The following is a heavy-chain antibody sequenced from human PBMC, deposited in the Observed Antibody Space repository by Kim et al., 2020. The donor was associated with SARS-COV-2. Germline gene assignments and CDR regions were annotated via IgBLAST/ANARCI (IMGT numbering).Heavy chain of an antibody. D-gene: IGHD2-8*01. CDR2: ISSSGSTI. Sequence: GGSLRLSCAASGFTFSSYEMNWVRQAPGKGLEWVSYISSSGSTIYYADSVKGRFTISRDNAKNSLYLQMNSLRAEDTAVYYCARRAVYCTNGVCYRTSFDYWGQGTLVTVSS. CDR1: GFTFSSYE. J-gene: IGHJ4*02. CDR3: ARRAVYCTNGVCYRTSFDY. V-gene: IGHV3-48*03.